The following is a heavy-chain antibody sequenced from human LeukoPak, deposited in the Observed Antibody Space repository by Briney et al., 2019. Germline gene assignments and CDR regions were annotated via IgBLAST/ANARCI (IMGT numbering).Heavy chain of an antibody. CDR2: ISGSGGST. Sequence: PGRSLRLSCAASGFTFSSYAMSWVRQAPGKGLEWVSAISGSGGSTYYADSVKGRFTISRDNSKNTLYLQMNSLRAEDTAVYYCAKAPMVRGVIISNWGQGTLVTVSS. CDR1: GFTFSSYA. V-gene: IGHV3-23*01. CDR3: AKAPMVRGVIISN. D-gene: IGHD3-10*01. J-gene: IGHJ4*02.